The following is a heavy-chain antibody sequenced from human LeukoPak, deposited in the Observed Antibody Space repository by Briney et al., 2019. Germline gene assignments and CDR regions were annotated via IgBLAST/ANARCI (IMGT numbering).Heavy chain of an antibody. Sequence: SETLSLTCTVSGGSISGSSYYWGWIRQPPGKGLEWIGEINHSGSTSYNPSLKSRVTISVDTSKNQFSLKLSSVTAADTAVYYCARICSSTSCLLDYWGQGTLVTVSS. CDR2: INHSGST. V-gene: IGHV4-39*07. CDR3: ARICSSTSCLLDY. D-gene: IGHD2-2*01. CDR1: GGSISGSSYY. J-gene: IGHJ4*02.